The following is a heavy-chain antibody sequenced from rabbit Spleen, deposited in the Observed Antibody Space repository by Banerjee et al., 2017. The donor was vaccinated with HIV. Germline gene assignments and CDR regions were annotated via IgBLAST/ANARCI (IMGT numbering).Heavy chain of an antibody. J-gene: IGHJ4*01. D-gene: IGHD8-1*01. CDR2: INAVTGKA. V-gene: IGHV1S45*01. CDR1: GFSFSNKAV. Sequence: QEQLVESGGGLVRPEGSLALTCKASGFSFSNKAVMCWVRQAPGKGLQWIACINAVTGKAVYATWAKGRFTFSKTSSTTVTLQMTSLTAADTATYFCARDAGASYFYFNLWGPGTLVTVS. CDR3: ARDAGASYFYFNL.